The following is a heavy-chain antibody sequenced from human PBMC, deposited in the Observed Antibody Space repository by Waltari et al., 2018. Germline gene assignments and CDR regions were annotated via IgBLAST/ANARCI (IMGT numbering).Heavy chain of an antibody. D-gene: IGHD1-26*01. J-gene: IGHJ6*03. Sequence: QVQLQESGPGLVKPSETLSLTCTVSGGSTSTYYWSWVRQSPGKGLEWIGYIHYSGSSAYTPSLRSRVAISLDTPNNQFSLRLRSVTAADAAIYYCARADTSTSYFYYYMDVWGKGTTVTVSS. CDR3: ARADTSTSYFYYYMDV. V-gene: IGHV4-59*01. CDR2: IHYSGSS. CDR1: GGSTSTYY.